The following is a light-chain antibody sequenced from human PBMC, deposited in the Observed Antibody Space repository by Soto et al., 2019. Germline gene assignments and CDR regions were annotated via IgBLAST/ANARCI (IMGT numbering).Light chain of an antibody. J-gene: IGKJ4*01. V-gene: IGKV3-15*01. Sequence: EIVMTQSPATLSVSPGERATLSCRASQSVAGNLAWYQQNPGQAPRLLIYGASTRATGIPTRFSGGGSGTEFTLTISSLQPEDFVIYYCQQYNKWPLTFGGGTKVEIK. CDR3: QQYNKWPLT. CDR2: GAS. CDR1: QSVAGN.